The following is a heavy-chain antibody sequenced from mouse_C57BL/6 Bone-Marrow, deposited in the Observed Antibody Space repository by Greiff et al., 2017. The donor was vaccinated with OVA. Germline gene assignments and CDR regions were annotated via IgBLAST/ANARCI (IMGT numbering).Heavy chain of an antibody. CDR3: AITTVVAPPYYYAMDC. V-gene: IGHV1-74*01. J-gene: IGHJ4*01. Sequence: QVQLQQPGAELVKPGASVKVSCKASGYTFTSYWMHWVKQRPGQGLEWIGRIHPSDSDTNYNQKFKGKATLTVDKSSSTAYMQLSSLTSEDSAVYYCAITTVVAPPYYYAMDCWGQGTSVTVSS. CDR1: GYTFTSYW. CDR2: IHPSDSDT. D-gene: IGHD1-1*01.